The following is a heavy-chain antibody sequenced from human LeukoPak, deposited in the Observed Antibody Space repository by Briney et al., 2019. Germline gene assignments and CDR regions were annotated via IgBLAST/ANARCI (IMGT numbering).Heavy chain of an antibody. J-gene: IGHJ4*02. V-gene: IGHV4-61*01. CDR1: VGTVSSDRIY. D-gene: IGHD4-17*01. CDR2: IYYSGST. CDR3: ARDSTTVTSFYYSDN. Sequence: SETLRLTCTVSVGTVSSDRIYWSRIRQPPGKGLEWIGYIYYSGSTNYNPSLKSRVTISVDTSKNQFSLKLSSVTAADTAVYYCARDSTTVTSFYYSDNWGAGKPWS.